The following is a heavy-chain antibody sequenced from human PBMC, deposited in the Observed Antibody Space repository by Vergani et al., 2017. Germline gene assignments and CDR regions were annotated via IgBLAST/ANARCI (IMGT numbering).Heavy chain of an antibody. CDR2: VLGSGTA. Sequence: QVQLQESGPGLVKPSQTLSLTCTVSGASMSSVGYYWTLIRQSAGKRQEWIGDVLGSGTANYNPSFQGRVSMSVATSKNQFSLTLSSVNATDTAVYYCARGSRAADYSGPDSWGQGTRVTVSS. CDR3: ARGSRAADYSGPDS. J-gene: IGHJ4*02. V-gene: IGHV4-61*02. CDR1: GASMSSVGYY. D-gene: IGHD6-13*01.